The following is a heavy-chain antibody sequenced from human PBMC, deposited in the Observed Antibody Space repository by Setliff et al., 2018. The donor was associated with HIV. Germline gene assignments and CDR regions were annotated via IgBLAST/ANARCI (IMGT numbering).Heavy chain of an antibody. CDR3: ARESRDIVATSPLDY. V-gene: IGHV1-2*06. D-gene: IGHD5-12*01. Sequence: ASVKVSCKASGYIFSDYYIHWVRQTPGQGLEWMGRINPNSGGTDYAQEFQGRVTMTRDTSISTAYMELGRLISDDTAVYYCARESRDIVATSPLDYWGQGTLVTVSS. CDR1: GYIFSDYY. J-gene: IGHJ4*02. CDR2: INPNSGGT.